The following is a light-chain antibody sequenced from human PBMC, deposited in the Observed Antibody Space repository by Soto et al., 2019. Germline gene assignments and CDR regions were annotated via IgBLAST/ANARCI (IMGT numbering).Light chain of an antibody. CDR3: QQYCSSPPA. Sequence: EIVLTQSPGTLSLSPGERATLSCRASQSVSSSYLAWYQQKPGQAPSLLIYGASSRATGIPYRFSGSGSGTDFTLTISILEPEDFAVYYCQQYCSSPPAFGGGTKVEIK. CDR1: QSVSSSY. CDR2: GAS. J-gene: IGKJ4*01. V-gene: IGKV3-20*01.